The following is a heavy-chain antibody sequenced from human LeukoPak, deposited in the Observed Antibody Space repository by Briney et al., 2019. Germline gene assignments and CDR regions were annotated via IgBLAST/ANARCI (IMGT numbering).Heavy chain of an antibody. CDR2: INPNSGGT. CDR1: GYTSTSYD. CDR3: ARDYPVAGTLDY. J-gene: IGHJ4*02. V-gene: IGHV1-2*02. Sequence: ASVKVSCKASGYTSTSYDINWVRQATGQGLEWMGWINPNSGGTNYAQKFQGRVTMTRDTSISTAYMELSRLRSDDTAVYYCARDYPVAGTLDYWGQGTLVTVSS. D-gene: IGHD6-19*01.